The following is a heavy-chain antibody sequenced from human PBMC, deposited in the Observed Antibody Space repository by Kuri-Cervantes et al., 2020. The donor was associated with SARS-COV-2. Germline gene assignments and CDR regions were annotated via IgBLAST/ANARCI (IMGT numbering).Heavy chain of an antibody. V-gene: IGHV5-10-1*01. Sequence: KVSCKGSGYIFTSYWISWVRQMPGKGLEWMGRIDPSDSETNYSPSFEGHVTMSVDKSINTAYLQWSSLKASDTAMYYCATRYGHSFAYGYRGQGSLVTVSS. CDR2: IDPSDSET. CDR1: GYIFTSYW. D-gene: IGHD3-16*01. CDR3: ATRYGHSFAYGY. J-gene: IGHJ4*02.